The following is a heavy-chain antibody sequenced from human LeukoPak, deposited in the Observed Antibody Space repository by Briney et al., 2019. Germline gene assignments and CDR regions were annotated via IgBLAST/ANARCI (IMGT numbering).Heavy chain of an antibody. Sequence: PSETLSLTCAVSGGSISSNNWWSWVRQPPGKGLEWIGEIFHSGSTNYNPSLKSRVTISVDKSKNQLSLKLSSVTAADTAAYYCMRPLAANAFDIWGQGTMVTVSS. CDR3: MRPLAANAFDI. D-gene: IGHD2-15*01. V-gene: IGHV4-4*02. CDR1: GGSISSNNW. CDR2: IFHSGST. J-gene: IGHJ3*02.